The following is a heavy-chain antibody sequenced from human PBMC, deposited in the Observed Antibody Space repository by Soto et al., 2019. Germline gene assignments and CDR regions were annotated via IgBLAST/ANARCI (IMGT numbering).Heavy chain of an antibody. Sequence: EVQLVESGGGLVQPGGSLRLPCEASGFTFNSYSMNWVRQAPGKGLEWVSYISSSSSTIYYADSVKGRFTISRDNAKNSLYLQMNSLRDEDTAVYYCARAGYYGSGILLWGQGTLVTVSS. CDR1: GFTFNSYS. D-gene: IGHD3-10*01. J-gene: IGHJ4*02. CDR2: ISSSSSTI. CDR3: ARAGYYGSGILL. V-gene: IGHV3-48*02.